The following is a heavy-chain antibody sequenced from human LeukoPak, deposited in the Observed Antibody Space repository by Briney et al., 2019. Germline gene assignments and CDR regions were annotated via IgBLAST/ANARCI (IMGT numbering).Heavy chain of an antibody. CDR1: GYTFTGYY. CDR3: AREDIVATMSAFDI. CDR2: INPNSGGT. V-gene: IGHV1-2*06. D-gene: IGHD5-12*01. J-gene: IGHJ3*02. Sequence: ASVKVSCKASGYTFTGYYMHWVRQAPGQGLEWMGRINPNSGGTNYAQKFQGRVTMTTDTSTSTAYMELRSLRSDDTAVYYCAREDIVATMSAFDIWGQGTMVTVSS.